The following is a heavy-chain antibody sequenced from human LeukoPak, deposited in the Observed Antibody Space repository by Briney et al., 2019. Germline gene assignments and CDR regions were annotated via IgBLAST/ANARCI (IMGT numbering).Heavy chain of an antibody. CDR2: ISGGGGTT. CDR3: AKLYGGSCSSVYDY. Sequence: GGSLTLSCAASGFTFGSYAMSWVRQAPGKGLAGVAVISGGGGTTYYAASVKGRFTISRDNSQNTLYLQLNSLSAEDTAIYYCAKLYGGSCSSVYDYWGQGTLVTVSS. CDR1: GFTFGSYA. D-gene: IGHD2-15*01. V-gene: IGHV3-23*01. J-gene: IGHJ4*02.